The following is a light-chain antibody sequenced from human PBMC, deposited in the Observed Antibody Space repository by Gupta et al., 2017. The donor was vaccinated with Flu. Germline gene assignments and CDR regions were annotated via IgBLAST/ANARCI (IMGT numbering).Light chain of an antibody. CDR3: CSYAGSSTIVV. Sequence: ALPQPASRSGSPWPSITISCPGTSSDVGSYNLVSWYQQHPGKAPKPMIYEGSKRPSGVAHRFSGSKYGNTAALTITGLQAEEEADYYCCSYAGSSTIVVFGGGTKLTVL. V-gene: IGLV2-23*03. CDR1: SSDVGSYNL. CDR2: EGS. J-gene: IGLJ2*01.